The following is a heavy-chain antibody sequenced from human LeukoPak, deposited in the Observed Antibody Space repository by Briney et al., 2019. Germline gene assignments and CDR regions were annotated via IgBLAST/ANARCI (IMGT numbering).Heavy chain of an antibody. CDR2: ISGSGGST. CDR3: AKDARDGSGSYAVQDWFDP. J-gene: IGHJ5*02. Sequence: GGSLRLSCAASGFTFSSYAMSWVRQAPGKGLEWVSAISGSGGSTYYADSVKGRFTISRDNSKSTLYLQMNSLRAEDTAVYYCAKDARDGSGSYAVQDWFDPWGQGTLVTVSS. V-gene: IGHV3-23*01. CDR1: GFTFSSYA. D-gene: IGHD3-10*01.